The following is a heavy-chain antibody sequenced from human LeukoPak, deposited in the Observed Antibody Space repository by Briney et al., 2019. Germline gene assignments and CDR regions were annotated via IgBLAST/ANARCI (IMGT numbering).Heavy chain of an antibody. Sequence: SETLSLTCAVYGGSFSAYYWSWIRQPPGKGLEWIGEINHSGSTNYNPSLKSRVTISVDRSKKQFSLRLSSVTAADTALYYCAGRERAVRAFDIWGQGTMVTVSS. CDR3: AGRERAVRAFDI. CDR1: GGSFSAYY. CDR2: INHSGST. D-gene: IGHD5-24*01. J-gene: IGHJ3*02. V-gene: IGHV4-34*01.